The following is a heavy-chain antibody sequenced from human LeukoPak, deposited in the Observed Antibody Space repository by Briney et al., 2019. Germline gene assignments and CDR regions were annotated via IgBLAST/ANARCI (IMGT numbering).Heavy chain of an antibody. D-gene: IGHD6-13*01. V-gene: IGHV3-9*01. CDR1: GFTFDDYA. J-gene: IGHJ4*02. Sequence: GRSLRLSCAASGFTFDDYAMHWVRQAPGKGLEWVPGISWNSGSIGYADSVKSRFTISRDNAKNSLYLQMNSLRAEDTALYYCAKAPALYSSSWYYFDYWGQGTLVTVSS. CDR2: ISWNSGSI. CDR3: AKAPALYSSSWYYFDY.